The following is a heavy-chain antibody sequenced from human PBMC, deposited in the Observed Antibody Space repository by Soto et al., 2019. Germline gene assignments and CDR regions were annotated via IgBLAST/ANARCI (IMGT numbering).Heavy chain of an antibody. CDR2: IWYDGSNK. D-gene: IGHD2-15*01. Sequence: QVQLVESGGGVVQPGRSLRLSCAASGFTFSSYGMHWVRQAPGKGLEWVAVIWYDGSNKYYADSVKGRFTISRDNSKNTLYLQMNSLRAEDTAVYYCASLGVVLDYWGQGTLVTVSS. V-gene: IGHV3-33*01. CDR3: ASLGVVLDY. CDR1: GFTFSSYG. J-gene: IGHJ4*02.